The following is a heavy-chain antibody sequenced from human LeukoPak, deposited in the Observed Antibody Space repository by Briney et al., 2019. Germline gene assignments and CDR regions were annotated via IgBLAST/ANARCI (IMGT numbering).Heavy chain of an antibody. J-gene: IGHJ4*02. D-gene: IGHD6-19*01. CDR2: ISPYNGDT. CDR1: GYTFTTYG. V-gene: IGHV1-18*01. CDR3: ARDGAVAAVFDY. Sequence: ASVKVSCKASGYTFTTYGVTWVRQAPGQGLEWMGWISPYNGDTNYAQNLQGRVTLTTDTSTSTAYMELRSLRSDDTAVYYCARDGAVAAVFDYWGQGTLDTVSS.